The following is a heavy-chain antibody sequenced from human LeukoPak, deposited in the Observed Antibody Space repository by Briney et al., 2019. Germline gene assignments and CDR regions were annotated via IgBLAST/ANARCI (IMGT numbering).Heavy chain of an antibody. CDR2: IYYSGST. CDR1: GGSLSSYF. Sequence: KASETLSLTCTVSGGSLSSYFWSWIRQPPGKGLEWIAYIYYSGSTNYNPSLKSRVTISADTSKNQFSLKLSSVTAADTAVYYCARQPSSWFTSFDSWGRGTLVTVSS. CDR3: ARQPSSWFTSFDS. D-gene: IGHD6-13*01. V-gene: IGHV4-59*01. J-gene: IGHJ4*02.